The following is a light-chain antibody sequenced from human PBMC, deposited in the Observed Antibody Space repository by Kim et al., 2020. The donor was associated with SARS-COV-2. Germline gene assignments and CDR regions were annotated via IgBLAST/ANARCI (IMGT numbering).Light chain of an antibody. V-gene: IGKV3-20*01. Sequence: GARATLSCRASQIVSSSYLAWYQQKVGQPPRLLIYAASSRATGIPDRFSGSGSGTDFTLTISRLEPEDFAVYYCQHYGSSPPFITFGQGTRLEIK. CDR3: QHYGSSPPFIT. J-gene: IGKJ5*01. CDR2: AAS. CDR1: QIVSSSY.